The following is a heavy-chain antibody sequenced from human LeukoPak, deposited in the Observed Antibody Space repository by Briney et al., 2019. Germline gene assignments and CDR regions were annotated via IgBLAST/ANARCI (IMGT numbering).Heavy chain of an antibody. J-gene: IGHJ4*02. CDR3: ARGGPQRDYDILTGYSLPRDY. Sequence: ASVKVSCKASGYTFTAYYMHWVRQAPGQGLEWMGWINHNSGGTNYAQKFQGWVTMTRDTSISTAYMELSRLRSDDTAVYYCARGGPQRDYDILTGYSLPRDYWGQGTLVTVSS. V-gene: IGHV1-2*04. D-gene: IGHD3-9*01. CDR1: GYTFTAYY. CDR2: INHNSGGT.